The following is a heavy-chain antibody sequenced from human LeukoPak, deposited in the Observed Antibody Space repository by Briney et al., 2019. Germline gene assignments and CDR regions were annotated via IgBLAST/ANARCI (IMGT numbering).Heavy chain of an antibody. D-gene: IGHD6-19*01. CDR2: IYYSGST. CDR3: ARTVAGPYYYYGMDV. CDR1: GGSISSGGYY. V-gene: IGHV4-61*08. Sequence: SETLSLTCTVSGGSISSGGYYWSWIRQHPGKGLEWIGYIYYSGSTNYNPSLKSRVTISVDTSKNQFSLKLSSVTAADTAVYYCARTVAGPYYYYGMDVWGQGTTVTVSS. J-gene: IGHJ6*02.